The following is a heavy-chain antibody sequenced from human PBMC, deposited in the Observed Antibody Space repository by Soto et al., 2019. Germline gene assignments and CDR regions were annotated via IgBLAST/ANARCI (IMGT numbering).Heavy chain of an antibody. Sequence: GESLKISCAASGFTFSSYGMHWVRQAPGKGLEWVAVISYDGSNKYYADSVKGRFTISRDNSKNTLYLQMNSLRAEDTAVYYCAKDGAGYCSSTSCPNDYWGQGTLVTVSS. CDR1: GFTFSSYG. J-gene: IGHJ4*02. V-gene: IGHV3-30*18. CDR2: ISYDGSNK. CDR3: AKDGAGYCSSTSCPNDY. D-gene: IGHD2-2*01.